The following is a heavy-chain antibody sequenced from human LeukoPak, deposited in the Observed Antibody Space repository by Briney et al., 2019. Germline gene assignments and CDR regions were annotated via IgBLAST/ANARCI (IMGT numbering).Heavy chain of an antibody. V-gene: IGHV1-18*04. CDR1: GFTFTDYY. D-gene: IGHD3-9*01. Sequence: ASVKVSCKASGFTFTDYYMHWVRQAPGQGLEWMGWISAYNGNTNYAQKLQGRVTMTTDTSTSTAYMELRSLRSDDTAVYYCAREALRYFDWLSYYYYGMDVWGQGTTVTVSS. CDR3: AREALRYFDWLSYYYYGMDV. J-gene: IGHJ6*02. CDR2: ISAYNGNT.